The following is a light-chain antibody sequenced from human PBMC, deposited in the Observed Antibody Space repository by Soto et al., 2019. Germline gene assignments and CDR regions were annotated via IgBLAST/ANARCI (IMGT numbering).Light chain of an antibody. V-gene: IGLV2-23*03. CDR1: SSDVGSYNF. CDR3: YSYAGSGTFV. Sequence: QSALTQPASVSGSPGQSITISCTGTSSDVGSYNFVSWYQQHPGKAPKLIIYEGSKRPSRVSNRFSGSKSANTASLTISGLQAEDEADYYCYSYAGSGTFVFGTGTKLTVL. CDR2: EGS. J-gene: IGLJ1*01.